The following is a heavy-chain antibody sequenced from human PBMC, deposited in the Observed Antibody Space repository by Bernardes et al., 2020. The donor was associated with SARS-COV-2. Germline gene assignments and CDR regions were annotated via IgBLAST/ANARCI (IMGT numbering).Heavy chain of an antibody. D-gene: IGHD6-19*01. Sequence: ASVKVSCKASGYTFTGYYMHWLRQAPGQGREWMGWINPNSGGTNYAQKFQGRVTMTRDTSISTAYMELSRLRSDDTAVYYCARDRAVAGEFDYWGQGTLVTVSS. V-gene: IGHV1-2*02. CDR3: ARDRAVAGEFDY. CDR2: INPNSGGT. CDR1: GYTFTGYY. J-gene: IGHJ4*02.